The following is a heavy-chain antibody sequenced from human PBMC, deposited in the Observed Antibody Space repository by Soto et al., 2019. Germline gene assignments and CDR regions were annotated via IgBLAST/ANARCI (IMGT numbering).Heavy chain of an antibody. CDR2: ISYDGSNK. Sequence: GGSLRLSCAASGFTFSSYAMHWVRQAPGKGLEWVAVISYDGSNKYYADSVKGRFTISRDNSKNTLYLQMNSLRAEDTAVYYCARKHHLDYWGRGTLVTVSS. J-gene: IGHJ4*02. V-gene: IGHV3-30-3*01. CDR1: GFTFSSYA. CDR3: ARKHHLDY.